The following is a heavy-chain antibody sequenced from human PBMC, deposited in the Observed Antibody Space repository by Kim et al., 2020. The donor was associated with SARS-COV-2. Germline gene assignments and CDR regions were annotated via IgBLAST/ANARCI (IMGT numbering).Heavy chain of an antibody. D-gene: IGHD2-2*01. J-gene: IGHJ4*02. CDR2: ISYDGIDK. CDR1: GFTFSSYG. CDR3: AKINIPYCSNTNCYAYYFDY. Sequence: GGSLRLSCAASGFTFSSYGMHWVRQAPGKGLEWVALISYDGIDKYYAGSVKGRFTISRDNSKNTLYLQMNSLRAEDTAVYSCAKINIPYCSNTNCYAYYFDYWGQGTLVTVSS. V-gene: IGHV3-30*18.